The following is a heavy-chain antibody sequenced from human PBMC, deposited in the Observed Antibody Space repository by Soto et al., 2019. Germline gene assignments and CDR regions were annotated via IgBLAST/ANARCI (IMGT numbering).Heavy chain of an antibody. V-gene: IGHV1-69*12. CDR3: ASGIQLWLRRINNGYSG. CDR1: GGTFSTYA. CDR2: IIPMFGTA. D-gene: IGHD5-18*01. Sequence: QVQLVQSGAEVKKPESSVKVSCKAPGGTFSTYAISWVRQAPGQGLEWMGGIIPMFGTANYAQRIQDRVTITADESTNTVYMELSSLISEDTAVYFCASGIQLWLRRINNGYSGWGQGTLVTVSS. J-gene: IGHJ4*02.